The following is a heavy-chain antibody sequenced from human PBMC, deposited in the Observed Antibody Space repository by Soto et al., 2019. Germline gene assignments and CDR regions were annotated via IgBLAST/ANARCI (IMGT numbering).Heavy chain of an antibody. CDR1: GFTFDSNG. D-gene: IGHD6-6*01. Sequence: EVELLESGGGLVQPGGSLQLSCVGSGFTFDSNGMSWVRLAPGKGLEWVSFISGSGVSTSYAESVKGRVTMSRDNSKTMVLLQMHSLRVEDTAIYSCAKIYSSSSDAAFDVWCQGKGVTVSS. J-gene: IGHJ3*01. V-gene: IGHV3-23*01. CDR3: AKIYSSSSDAAFDV. CDR2: ISGSGVST.